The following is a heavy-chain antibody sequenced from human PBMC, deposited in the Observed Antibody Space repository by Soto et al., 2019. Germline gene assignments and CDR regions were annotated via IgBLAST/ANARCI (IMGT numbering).Heavy chain of an antibody. CDR2: IIPILDIA. CDR3: ARDNDPVVVPGAPEVGALDN. J-gene: IGHJ3*02. D-gene: IGHD2-2*01. Sequence: QVQLVQSGAEVKKPGSSVKISCKVSGGTFRTYSISWVRQAPGQGLEWMGRIIPILDIANYGQKFRGRVTISADKSTSTAYMDVSSLRSEDTAVCYCARDNDPVVVPGAPEVGALDNWGHGTMVTVSS. V-gene: IGHV1-69*08. CDR1: GGTFRTYS.